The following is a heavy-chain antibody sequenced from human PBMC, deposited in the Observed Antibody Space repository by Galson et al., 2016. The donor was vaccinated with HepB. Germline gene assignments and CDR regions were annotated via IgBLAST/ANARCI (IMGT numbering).Heavy chain of an antibody. V-gene: IGHV1-69*13. D-gene: IGHD2/OR15-2a*01. J-gene: IGHJ6*02. Sequence: SVKVSCKASGITFNKFAFNWVRQVPGQALEWMGGIIPLFRKTTYAPTFQDSLKITADESTATIHLDLSRLTFEDTAVYYCARVQSFADQGDDIYHFYFGMDVWGQGTTVIVAS. CDR2: IIPLFRKT. CDR3: ARVQSFADQGDDIYHFYFGMDV. CDR1: GITFNKFA.